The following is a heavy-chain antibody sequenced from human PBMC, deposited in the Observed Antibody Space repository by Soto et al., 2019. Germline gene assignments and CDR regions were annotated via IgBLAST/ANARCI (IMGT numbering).Heavy chain of an antibody. D-gene: IGHD3-10*01. CDR1: GFTFSSYA. J-gene: IGHJ4*02. V-gene: IGHV3-23*01. Sequence: GGSLRLSCAASGFTFSSYAMSWVRQAPGKGLEWVSAISGSGGSTYYADSVKGRFTISRDKSKNTLYLQMNSLRAEDTAVYYCAKAPPEITMVRGVTYFDYWGQGTLVTVSS. CDR3: AKAPPEITMVRGVTYFDY. CDR2: ISGSGGST.